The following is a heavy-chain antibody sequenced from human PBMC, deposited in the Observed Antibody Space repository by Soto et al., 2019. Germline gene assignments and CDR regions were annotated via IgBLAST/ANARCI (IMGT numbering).Heavy chain of an antibody. Sequence: QVQLVQSGAEVKKPGSSVKVSCKASGGTFSSYAISWVRQAPGQGLEWMGGIIPIFGTANYAQKFQGRVTITADESTSTAYMELRSLRTENTAVYYWARDGGVAVPAAGVGGYWGQGPLVTVSS. V-gene: IGHV1-69*01. CDR1: GGTFSSYA. CDR2: IIPIFGTA. J-gene: IGHJ4*02. CDR3: ARDGGVAVPAAGVGGY. D-gene: IGHD2-2*01.